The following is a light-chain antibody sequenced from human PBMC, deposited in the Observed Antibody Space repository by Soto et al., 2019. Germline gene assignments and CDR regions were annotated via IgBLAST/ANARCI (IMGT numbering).Light chain of an antibody. CDR1: SSNIGSNT. CDR2: RNN. J-gene: IGLJ1*01. CDR3: AAWDGSLKGYV. Sequence: QSVLTQPPSASGTPGQRVTISCSGSSSNIGSNTVNWYQQLPGTAPKLLIYRNNQRPSGVPDRFSGSKSGTSASLAISGLQSEDEADYYCAAWDGSLKGYVFGTGTKVT. V-gene: IGLV1-44*01.